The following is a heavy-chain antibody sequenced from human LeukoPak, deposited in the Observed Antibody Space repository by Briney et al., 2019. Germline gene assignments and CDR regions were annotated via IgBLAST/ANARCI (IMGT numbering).Heavy chain of an antibody. V-gene: IGHV3-23*01. CDR3: VPGLGYCSSTNCPFDN. CDR1: GFIFSNYA. CDR2: FRRGGGGT. Sequence: GGSLRLSCAASGFIFSNYAMNWVRQAPGKGLEWVSGFRRGGGGTYYADSVKGRFTISRDNSKNTLYQQMNNLRIEDTAVYYCVPGLGYCSSTNCPFDNWGQGALVTVSS. D-gene: IGHD2-2*03. J-gene: IGHJ5*02.